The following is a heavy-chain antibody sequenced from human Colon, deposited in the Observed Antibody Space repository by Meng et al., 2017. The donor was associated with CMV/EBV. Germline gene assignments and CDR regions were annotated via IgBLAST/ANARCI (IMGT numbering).Heavy chain of an antibody. D-gene: IGHD3-22*01. J-gene: IGHJ4*02. CDR1: GYTFTSYY. CDR3: ATADLLRTPLDY. V-gene: IGHV1-46*01. CDR2: INPSGGST. Sequence: ASVKVSCKASGYTFTSYYMHWVRQAPGQGLEWMGIINPSGGSTSYAQKFQGRVTMTRDTSTSTVYMELSSLRSEDTAVYYCATADLLRTPLDYWGQGTLVTVSS.